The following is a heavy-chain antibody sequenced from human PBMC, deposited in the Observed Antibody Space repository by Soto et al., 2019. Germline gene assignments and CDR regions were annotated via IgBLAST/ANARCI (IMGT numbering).Heavy chain of an antibody. Sequence: QVHLVESGGGVVQPGRSLRLSCAASGFTCSSYTMHWVRQDPGQGLEWMAVMSSDGSNKYYADSVKGRFTISRDNSKNTLYLQMNSLRAEDTAVYFCARDQVEMATAFDDWGQGTLVTVSS. CDR2: MSSDGSNK. CDR3: ARDQVEMATAFDD. D-gene: IGHD2-15*01. V-gene: IGHV3-30-3*01. CDR1: GFTCSSYT. J-gene: IGHJ4*02.